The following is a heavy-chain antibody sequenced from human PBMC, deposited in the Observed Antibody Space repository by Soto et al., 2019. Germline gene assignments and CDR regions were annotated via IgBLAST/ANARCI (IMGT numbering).Heavy chain of an antibody. CDR1: GYTHAELS. CDR3: ARVIAAAADFDY. V-gene: IGHV1-24*01. D-gene: IGHD6-13*01. Sequence: ASVKVSCKVSGYTHAELSRHWVRQAPGKGLEWMGGFDPEDGETIYAQKLQGRVTMTPDTSTNTAYMELRNLRSDDTAVYYCARVIAAAADFDYWGQGTLVTVSS. J-gene: IGHJ4*02. CDR2: FDPEDGET.